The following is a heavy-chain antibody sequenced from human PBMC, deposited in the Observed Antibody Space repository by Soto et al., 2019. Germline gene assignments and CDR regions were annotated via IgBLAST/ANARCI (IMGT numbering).Heavy chain of an antibody. J-gene: IGHJ6*02. Sequence: ASVKVSCKASGFTFTSSAVQWARQARGQRLEWIGWIVVGSGNTNYAQKFQERVTITRDMSTSTAYMELSSLRSEDTAVYYCAAGNYDFWSGRIYGMDVWGQGTTVTVSS. D-gene: IGHD3-3*01. CDR2: IVVGSGNT. CDR1: GFTFTSSA. V-gene: IGHV1-58*01. CDR3: AAGNYDFWSGRIYGMDV.